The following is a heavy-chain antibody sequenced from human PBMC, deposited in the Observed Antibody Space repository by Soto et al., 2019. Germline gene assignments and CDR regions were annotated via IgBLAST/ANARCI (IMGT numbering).Heavy chain of an antibody. CDR2: MNPNSGNT. D-gene: IGHD2-2*01. V-gene: IGHV1-8*01. J-gene: IGHJ6*03. Sequence: ASVTVSCTASGYTFTSYDINWVRQATGQGLEWMGWMNPNSGNTGYAQKFQGRVTMTRNTSISTAYMELSSLRSEDTAVYYCARGVVPAAMPSFYYYYYHMDVWGKGTTVTVSS. CDR3: ARGVVPAAMPSFYYYYYHMDV. CDR1: GYTFTSYD.